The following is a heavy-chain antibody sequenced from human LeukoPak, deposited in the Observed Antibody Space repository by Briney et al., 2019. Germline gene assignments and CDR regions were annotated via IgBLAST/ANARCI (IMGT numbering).Heavy chain of an antibody. V-gene: IGHV4-30-2*01. CDR3: ARTPTYCGGDCYYFDP. CDR2: IHHTGST. D-gene: IGHD2-21*02. Sequence: SQTLSLTCAVSGGSISSSGYSWSWIRQPPGKGLEWIVYIHHTGSTYYNPSLKSRVTISVDRSKNQFSLKLSSVTAADTAMYFCARTPTYCGGDCYYFDPWGQGTLVTVSS. CDR1: GGSISSSGYS. J-gene: IGHJ5*02.